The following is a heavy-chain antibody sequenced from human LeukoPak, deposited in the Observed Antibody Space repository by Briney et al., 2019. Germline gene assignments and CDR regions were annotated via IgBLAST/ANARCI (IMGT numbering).Heavy chain of an antibody. D-gene: IGHD3-22*01. CDR1: GYTLTELS. CDR2: FDPEDGET. CDR3: ARVAGTYYYDSSGYSLDAFDI. J-gene: IGHJ3*02. V-gene: IGHV1-24*01. Sequence: ASVKVSCKVSGYTLTELSMHWVRQAPGKGLEWMGGFDPEDGETIYAQKFQGRVTMTEDTSTDTAYMELRSLRSDDTAVYYCARVAGTYYYDSSGYSLDAFDIWGQGTMVTVSS.